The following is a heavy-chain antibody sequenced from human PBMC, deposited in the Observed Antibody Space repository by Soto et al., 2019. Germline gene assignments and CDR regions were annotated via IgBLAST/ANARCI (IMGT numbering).Heavy chain of an antibody. CDR2: MHASGGT. J-gene: IGHJ4*02. CDR1: GAPISSNDYS. CDR3: AAIVVGATRHSDVDH. V-gene: IGHV4-39*01. D-gene: IGHD2-15*01. Sequence: KTSETLSLTCSVSGAPISSNDYSWAWIRQPPGRGLEFIASMHASGGTYHASPLKSRATMSLDTSKDQFSLKLQSVTAADTGTYYCAAIVVGATRHSDVDHWGQGTLGTVSS.